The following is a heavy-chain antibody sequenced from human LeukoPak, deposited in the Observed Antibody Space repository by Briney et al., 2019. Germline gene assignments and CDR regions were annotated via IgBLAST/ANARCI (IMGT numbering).Heavy chain of an antibody. CDR1: GFXFDDYG. J-gene: IGHJ4*02. CDR2: INWNGGST. D-gene: IGHD3-10*01. CDR3: ARGGDLGFGEVTFDY. Sequence: PGGSLRLSCAASGFXFDDYGVSWVRQGPGKGLEWISSINWNGGSTGYTDSVKGRFTISRDNAKNSLYLQMNSLRAEDTALYYCARGGDLGFGEVTFDYWGQGTLVTVSS. V-gene: IGHV3-20*04.